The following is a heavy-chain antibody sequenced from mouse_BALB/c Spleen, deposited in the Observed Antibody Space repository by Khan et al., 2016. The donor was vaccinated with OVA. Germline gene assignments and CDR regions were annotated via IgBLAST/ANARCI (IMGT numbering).Heavy chain of an antibody. CDR1: GFSLTSHG. D-gene: IGHD2-1*01. Sequence: QVQLKQSGPGLVAPSQSLSITCTVSGFSLTSHGVNWVRQPPGKGLEWLGVIWGDGSTNYHSALKSRLSISKDNSKGQVFLKLNSLQTDDTATYYCAKWGNSYYAMDYWGQGTSVTVSS. J-gene: IGHJ4*01. CDR2: IWGDGST. V-gene: IGHV2-3*01. CDR3: AKWGNSYYAMDY.